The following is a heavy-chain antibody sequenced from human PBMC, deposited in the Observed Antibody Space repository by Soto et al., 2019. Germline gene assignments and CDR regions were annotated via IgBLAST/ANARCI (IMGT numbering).Heavy chain of an antibody. CDR2: ISGNGINT. V-gene: IGHV3-23*01. D-gene: IGHD2-15*01. Sequence: EVQLLESGGGLVQPGGSLRLSCAASGFTLSNHAMSWVRQAPGKGLEWVSGISGNGINTYYADSVKGRFTLSRDNSKNTLHLQMDSLRDEDTAVYYCASPGGRCGGGNCYPATLDYWGQGTLVTVSS. J-gene: IGHJ4*02. CDR1: GFTLSNHA. CDR3: ASPGGRCGGGNCYPATLDY.